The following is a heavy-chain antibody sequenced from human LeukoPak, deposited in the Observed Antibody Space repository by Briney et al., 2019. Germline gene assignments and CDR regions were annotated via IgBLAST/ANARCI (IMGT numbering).Heavy chain of an antibody. CDR1: GFTFRNYW. CDR3: VRNLAVAGTCFDS. CDR2: IKQDGSDR. J-gene: IGHJ4*02. Sequence: GGSLRLSCATSGFTFRNYWMSWVRQAPGTGLEWVANIKQDGSDRNYVTSVRGRFTISRDNAESSLYLQMNSLRAEDTALYYCVRNLAVAGTCFDSWGQGALVTVSS. D-gene: IGHD6-19*01. V-gene: IGHV3-7*03.